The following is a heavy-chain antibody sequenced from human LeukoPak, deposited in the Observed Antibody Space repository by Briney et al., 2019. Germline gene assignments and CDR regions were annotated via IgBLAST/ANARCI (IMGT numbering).Heavy chain of an antibody. J-gene: IGHJ4*02. CDR1: GGTFSSYA. CDR3: ARSAVPAATPAPYYFDY. D-gene: IGHD2-2*01. V-gene: IGHV1-69*05. Sequence: SVKVSCKASGGTFSSYAISWVRQAPGQGLEWMGGIIPIFGTANYAQKFQGRVTITTDESTSTAYMELSSLRSEDTAVYYCARSAVPAATPAPYYFDYWGQGTLVTVSS. CDR2: IIPIFGTA.